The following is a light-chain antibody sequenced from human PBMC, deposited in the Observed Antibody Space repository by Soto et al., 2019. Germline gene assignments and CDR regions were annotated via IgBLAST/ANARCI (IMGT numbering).Light chain of an antibody. CDR2: KAS. Sequence: DIQMTQSPSTPSASVGDRVTMTCRASQSISSWLAWYQQKPGKAPKLLIYKASSLESGVPSRFSGSGSGTEFTLTISSLQPDDFATYYCQQYNSYSRTFGQGTKVEIK. CDR1: QSISSW. J-gene: IGKJ1*01. CDR3: QQYNSYSRT. V-gene: IGKV1-5*03.